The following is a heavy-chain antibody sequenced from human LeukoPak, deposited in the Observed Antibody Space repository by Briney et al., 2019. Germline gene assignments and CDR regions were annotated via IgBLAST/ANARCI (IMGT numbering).Heavy chain of an antibody. V-gene: IGHV4-39*01. CDR3: ARHDLRSSGWE. J-gene: IGHJ4*02. D-gene: IGHD6-19*01. CDR2: IYYSGST. Sequence: SETLSLTCTVSGGSISSSRYYWGWIRHPPGKGLEWIGSIYYSGSTYYNPSLKSRVTISVDTSKNQFSLKLSSVTAADTAVYCCARHDLRSSGWEWGQGTLVTVSS. CDR1: GGSISSSRYY.